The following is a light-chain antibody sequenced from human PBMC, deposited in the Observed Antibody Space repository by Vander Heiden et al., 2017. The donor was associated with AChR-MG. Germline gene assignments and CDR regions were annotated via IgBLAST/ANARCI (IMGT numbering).Light chain of an antibody. V-gene: IGKV3-20*01. Sequence: EIVLPQSPGTLSLSPGERATLSCRASQSVSSSYLAWYQQKPGQAPRLLIYGASSRATGIPDRFSGSGSGTDFTLTISRLEPEDFAVYYCQQDGSAPFTFGPGTKVDIK. CDR1: QSVSSSY. CDR2: GAS. CDR3: QQDGSAPFT. J-gene: IGKJ3*01.